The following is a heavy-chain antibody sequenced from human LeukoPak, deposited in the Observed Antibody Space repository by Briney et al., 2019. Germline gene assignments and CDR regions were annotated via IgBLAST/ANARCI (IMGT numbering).Heavy chain of an antibody. J-gene: IGHJ4*02. CDR1: GFTYANYA. D-gene: IGHD2-8*02. Sequence: GGSLRLSCVASGFTYANYAMNWVRQAPGKRLEWVASITGTGGRGGIYYADSVKGRFTISRDNSKNTLFLQMSSLRAEDAAVYHCAKGDRGHCTGVKCYPFDYWGQGTVVTVSS. V-gene: IGHV3-23*01. CDR2: ITGTGGRGGI. CDR3: AKGDRGHCTGVKCYPFDY.